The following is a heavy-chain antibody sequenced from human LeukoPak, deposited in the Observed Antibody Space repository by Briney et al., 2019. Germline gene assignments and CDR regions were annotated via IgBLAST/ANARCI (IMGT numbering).Heavy chain of an antibody. CDR2: INPNSGAT. CDR3: TTSGSYRIIDY. D-gene: IGHD1-26*01. J-gene: IGHJ4*02. V-gene: IGHV1-2*02. Sequence: ASVKVSCKASGYTFTGYSMHWVRQAPGQGLEWMGWINPNSGATNYAQKFQGRVTMTRDTSISTAYMELSRQRSDDTAVYYCTTSGSYRIIDYWGQGTLVTVSS. CDR1: GYTFTGYS.